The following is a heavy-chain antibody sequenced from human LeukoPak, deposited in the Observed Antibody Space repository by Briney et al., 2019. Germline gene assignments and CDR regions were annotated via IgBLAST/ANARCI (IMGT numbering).Heavy chain of an antibody. D-gene: IGHD3-22*01. Sequence: ASVKASCKGSGYTFTGYYMHWVRQAPGQGLEWMGWINPNSGGTNYAQKFQGRVTMTRDTSISTAYMELSRLRSDDTAVYYCARGYYDSSGYSTIDAFDIWGQGTMVTVSS. CDR1: GYTFTGYY. J-gene: IGHJ3*02. CDR2: INPNSGGT. CDR3: ARGYYDSSGYSTIDAFDI. V-gene: IGHV1-2*02.